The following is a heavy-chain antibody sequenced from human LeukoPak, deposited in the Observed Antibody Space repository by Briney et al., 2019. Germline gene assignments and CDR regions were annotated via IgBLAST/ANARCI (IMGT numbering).Heavy chain of an antibody. V-gene: IGHV1-8*03. CDR1: GYTFTSYD. CDR2: MNPNSGNT. J-gene: IGHJ6*03. Sequence: ASVKVSCKASGYTFTSYDINWVRQATGQGLEWMGWMNPNSGNTGYAQKFQGRVTITRNTSISTAYMELSSLRSEDTAVYYCARGGLPRGSYYYYYMDVWGKGTTVTISS. D-gene: IGHD3-10*01. CDR3: ARGGLPRGSYYYYYMDV.